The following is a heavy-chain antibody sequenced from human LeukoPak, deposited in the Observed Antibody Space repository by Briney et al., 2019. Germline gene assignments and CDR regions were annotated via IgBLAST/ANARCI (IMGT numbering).Heavy chain of an antibody. V-gene: IGHV3-30-3*01. CDR2: ISYDGNNK. Sequence: GRSLRLSCAVSGFTSSRNSMHWVRQAPGKGLEWVADISYDGNNKHYADSVKGRFTISRDNSKNTLYLQMNSLRPEDTAVYFCAREALTGSWHWFDPWGQGTLVTVSS. CDR1: GFTSSRNS. D-gene: IGHD2-15*01. J-gene: IGHJ5*02. CDR3: AREALTGSWHWFDP.